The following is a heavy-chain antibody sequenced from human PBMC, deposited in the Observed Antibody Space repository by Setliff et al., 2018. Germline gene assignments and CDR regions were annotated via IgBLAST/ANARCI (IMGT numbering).Heavy chain of an antibody. Sequence: ASVKVSCKTSGYTFTTYAISWMRQAPGQGLEWMGWINTNTGNPSYAQDFTGRFVFALDTSVSTAYLQISSLKAEDTAVYYCARASRFGTIVYKGYYYMDVWGKGTTVTVS. CDR3: ARASRFGTIVYKGYYYMDV. V-gene: IGHV7-4-1*02. J-gene: IGHJ6*03. D-gene: IGHD3-10*01. CDR1: GYTFTTYA. CDR2: INTNTGNP.